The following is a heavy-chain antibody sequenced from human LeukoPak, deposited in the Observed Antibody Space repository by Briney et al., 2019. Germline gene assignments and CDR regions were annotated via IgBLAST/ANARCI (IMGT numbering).Heavy chain of an antibody. CDR3: ARPHYDFWSGYYNRRTHFDY. V-gene: IGHV4-39*07. CDR1: GGSIRSSYYY. D-gene: IGHD3-3*01. J-gene: IGHJ4*02. Sequence: SETLSLTCTVSGGSIRSSYYYWGWIRQPPGKGLEWIGSIYDSGSTYYNPSLKSRVTISVDTSKNQFSLKLSSVTAADTAVYYCARPHYDFWSGYYNRRTHFDYWGQGTLVTVSS. CDR2: IYDSGST.